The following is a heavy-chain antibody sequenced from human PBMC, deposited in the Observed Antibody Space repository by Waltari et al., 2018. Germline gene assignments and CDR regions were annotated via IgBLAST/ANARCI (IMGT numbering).Heavy chain of an antibody. CDR2: IYHSGST. D-gene: IGHD1-26*01. V-gene: IGHV4-38-2*01. Sequence: QVQLQESGPGLVKPSETLSLTCAVSGYSISSGYYWGWIRQPPGKGLEWIGSIYHSGSTYYNPALKSRVTISVDTSKNQFSLKLSSVTAADTAVYYCARHPPVDGTFDYWGQGTLVTVSS. J-gene: IGHJ4*02. CDR1: GYSISSGYY. CDR3: ARHPPVDGTFDY.